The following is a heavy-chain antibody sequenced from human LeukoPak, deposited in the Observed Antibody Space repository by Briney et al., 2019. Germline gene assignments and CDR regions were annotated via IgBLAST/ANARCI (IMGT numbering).Heavy chain of an antibody. CDR3: ARHWQWLALDAFDI. CDR1: GGSISSYY. Sequence: PSETLSLTCTVSGGSISSYYWSWIRQPAGKGLEWIGRIYTSGSTNYNPPLKSRVTMSVDTSKNQFSLKLSSVTAADTAVYYCARHWQWLALDAFDIWGQGTMVTVSS. D-gene: IGHD6-19*01. CDR2: IYTSGST. V-gene: IGHV4-4*07. J-gene: IGHJ3*02.